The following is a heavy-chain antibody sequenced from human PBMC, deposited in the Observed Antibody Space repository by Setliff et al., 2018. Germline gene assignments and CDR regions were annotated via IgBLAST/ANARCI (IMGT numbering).Heavy chain of an antibody. J-gene: IGHJ3*01. CDR3: ARGLHDSSGDNYVGAFDV. CDR1: GYTFTSYA. D-gene: IGHD3-22*01. Sequence: ASVKVSCKASGYTFTSYAMNWVRQAPGQGLEWMGIINPSGGSTSYAQKFQGRVTMTRDTSTSTVYMELSSLRSEDTAVYYCARGLHDSSGDNYVGAFDVWGQGTMVTVSS. V-gene: IGHV1-46*01. CDR2: INPSGGST.